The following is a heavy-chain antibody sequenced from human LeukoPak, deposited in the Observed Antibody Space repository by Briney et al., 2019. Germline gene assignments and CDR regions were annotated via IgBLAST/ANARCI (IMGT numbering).Heavy chain of an antibody. CDR2: ISGSGGST. Sequence: GGSLRLSCAASGFTFSSYAMSWVRQAPGKGLEWVSAISGSGGSTYYADSVKGRFTISRDNAKNSLYLQMNSLRAEDTAVYYCARGVGIVATSNAFDIWGQGTMVTVSS. CDR1: GFTFSSYA. J-gene: IGHJ3*02. V-gene: IGHV3-23*01. CDR3: ARGVGIVATSNAFDI. D-gene: IGHD5-12*01.